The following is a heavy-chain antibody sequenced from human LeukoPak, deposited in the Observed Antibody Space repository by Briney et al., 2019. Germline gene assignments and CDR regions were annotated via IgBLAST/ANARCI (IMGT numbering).Heavy chain of an antibody. CDR1: GYTFTGYY. Sequence: ASVKVSCKASGYTFTGYYMHWVRQAPGQGLEWMGWINPNSGGTNYAQEFQGRVTMTRDTSISTAYMELSRLRSDDTAVYYCARSFLGYCSGGSCYPPGWFDPWGQGTLVTVSS. CDR2: INPNSGGT. V-gene: IGHV1-2*02. D-gene: IGHD2-15*01. J-gene: IGHJ5*02. CDR3: ARSFLGYCSGGSCYPPGWFDP.